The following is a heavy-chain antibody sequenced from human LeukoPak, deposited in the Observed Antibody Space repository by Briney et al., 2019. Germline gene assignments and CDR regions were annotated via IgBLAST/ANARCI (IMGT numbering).Heavy chain of an antibody. Sequence: PGRSLRLSCAASGFTFSSYAMHWVRQAPGRGLEWVAAISYDGSNKYYADSVKGRFTISRDNSKNTLYLQMNSLRAEDTAVYYCAREALITIFGVVIHPYYFDYWGQGTLVTVSS. J-gene: IGHJ4*02. CDR1: GFTFSSYA. CDR2: ISYDGSNK. V-gene: IGHV3-30-3*01. D-gene: IGHD3-3*01. CDR3: AREALITIFGVVIHPYYFDY.